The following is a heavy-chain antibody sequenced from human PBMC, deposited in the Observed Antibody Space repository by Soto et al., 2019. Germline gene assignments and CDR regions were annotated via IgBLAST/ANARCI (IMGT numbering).Heavy chain of an antibody. J-gene: IGHJ4*02. CDR3: ARHKTVYGPPVYFDY. V-gene: IGHV5-10-1*03. Sequence: EVQLVQSGAEVKKPGESLRISCKGSGYSFTSYWISWVRQMPGKGLEWMGRIDPSDSYTNYSPSFQGHVTISADKSISTAYLQWSSLKASDTAMYYCARHKTVYGPPVYFDYWGQGTLVTVSS. CDR1: GYSFTSYW. CDR2: IDPSDSYT. D-gene: IGHD1-1*01.